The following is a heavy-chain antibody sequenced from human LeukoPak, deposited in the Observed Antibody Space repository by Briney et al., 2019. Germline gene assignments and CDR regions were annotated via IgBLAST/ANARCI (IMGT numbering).Heavy chain of an antibody. J-gene: IGHJ4*02. CDR3: ARWGDY. Sequence: ETLSLTCTVSGGSISSSSYYWGWVRQAPGKGLEWVSAISSSSSYIYYADSVRGRFTISRDNAKNSLYLQMNSLRAEDTAVYYCARWGDYWGQGTLVTVSS. CDR1: GGSISSSSYY. D-gene: IGHD3-16*01. CDR2: ISSSSSYI. V-gene: IGHV3-21*01.